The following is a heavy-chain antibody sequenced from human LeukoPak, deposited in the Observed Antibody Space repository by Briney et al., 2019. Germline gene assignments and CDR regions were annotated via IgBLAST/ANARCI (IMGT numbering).Heavy chain of an antibody. CDR2: ISSSGNTI. D-gene: IGHD6-19*01. CDR3: AKDNSSGWYVGLDY. CDR1: GFTFSDSY. Sequence: GGSLRLSCAASGFTFSDSYMSWIRQAPGKGLEWVSYISSSGNTIYYADSVKGRFTISRDNAKNSLYLQMISLRAEDTAVYYCAKDNSSGWYVGLDYWGQGTLVTVSS. J-gene: IGHJ4*02. V-gene: IGHV3-11*01.